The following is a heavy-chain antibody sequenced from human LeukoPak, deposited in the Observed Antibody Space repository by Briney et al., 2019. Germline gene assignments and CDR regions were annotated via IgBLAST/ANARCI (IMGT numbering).Heavy chain of an antibody. J-gene: IGHJ6*03. CDR2: ITRGSIYT. Sequence: GGSLILSCAASGFTFSNYNMNWVRQTPGKGLEWVSSITRGSIYTFYADSVKGRFTISRDNAKNSLSLQMNSLRAEDTAVYYCARDPYNGSYGDDYYYYMDVWGKGTTVTISS. D-gene: IGHD1-26*01. V-gene: IGHV3-21*01. CDR3: ARDPYNGSYGDDYYYYMDV. CDR1: GFTFSNYN.